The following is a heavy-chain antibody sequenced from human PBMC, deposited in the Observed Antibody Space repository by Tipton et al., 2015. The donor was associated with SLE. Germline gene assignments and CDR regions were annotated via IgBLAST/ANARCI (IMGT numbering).Heavy chain of an antibody. Sequence: TLSLTCNVSGGSISRSSYYWGWIRQPPGKGLEWIGTISYTGSAYYNPSLKSRVTISVDTSKNHFSLRLSSVTAADTAVYYCARGSSSWSEYWGQGTLVTVSS. J-gene: IGHJ4*02. V-gene: IGHV4-39*07. CDR3: ARGSSSWSEY. D-gene: IGHD6-13*01. CDR2: ISYTGSA. CDR1: GGSISRSSYY.